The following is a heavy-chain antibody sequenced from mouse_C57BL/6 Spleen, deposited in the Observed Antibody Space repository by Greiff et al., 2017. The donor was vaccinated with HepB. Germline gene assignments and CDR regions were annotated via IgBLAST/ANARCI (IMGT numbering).Heavy chain of an antibody. V-gene: IGHV1-26*01. CDR1: GYTFTDYY. J-gene: IGHJ4*01. CDR3: ARPREDAMDY. CDR2: INPNNGGT. Sequence: EVKLQQSGPELVKPGASVKISCKASGYTFTDYYMNWVKQSHGKSLEWIGDINPNNGGTSYNQKFKGKATLTVDKSSSTAYMELRSLTSEDSAVYYCARPREDAMDYWGQGTSVTVSS.